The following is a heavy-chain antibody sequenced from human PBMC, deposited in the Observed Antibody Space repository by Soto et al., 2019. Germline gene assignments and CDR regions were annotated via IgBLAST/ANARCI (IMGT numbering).Heavy chain of an antibody. CDR3: ARDKITGLFDY. Sequence: QVQLQQWGAGLLKPSETLSLTCAVYGGSFSAYDWTWIRQPPGTGLEWIGEINHSGSTNYNPSPKSRVTISVDTSKNQFSLKLTSVTAADTAVYYCARDKITGLFDYWGQGTLVTVSS. V-gene: IGHV4-34*01. D-gene: IGHD2-8*02. CDR1: GGSFSAYD. J-gene: IGHJ4*02. CDR2: INHSGST.